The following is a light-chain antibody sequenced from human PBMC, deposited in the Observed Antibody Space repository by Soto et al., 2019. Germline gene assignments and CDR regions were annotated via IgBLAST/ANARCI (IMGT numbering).Light chain of an antibody. CDR1: QSVSSSY. CDR2: GAS. J-gene: IGKJ1*01. V-gene: IGKV3-20*01. Sequence: EIVLTQSPGTLSLSPGERATLSFRASQSVSSSYLAWYQQKPGQAPRLLIYGASSRATGIPDRFSGSGSGTDFTLSISRLEPEDFAVYYCQQFGRYRTFGQGTKVDI. CDR3: QQFGRYRT.